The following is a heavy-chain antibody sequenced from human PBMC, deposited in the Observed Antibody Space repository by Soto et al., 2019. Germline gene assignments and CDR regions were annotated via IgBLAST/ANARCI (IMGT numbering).Heavy chain of an antibody. J-gene: IGHJ6*02. CDR1: GYTFTSYG. V-gene: IGHV1-18*04. D-gene: IGHD1-1*01. Sequence: ASVKVSCKASGYTFTSYGISWVRQAPGQGLEWMGWISAYNGNTNYAQKLQGRVTMTTDTSTSTAYMELRSLRSDDTAVYYCARDRGETGEAYYYYYYGMDVWGQGTTVTVSS. CDR3: ARDRGETGEAYYYYYYGMDV. CDR2: ISAYNGNT.